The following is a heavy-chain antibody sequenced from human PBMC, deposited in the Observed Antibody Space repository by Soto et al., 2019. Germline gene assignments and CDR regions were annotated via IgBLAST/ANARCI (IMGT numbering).Heavy chain of an antibody. CDR3: ARSIVVVPAASRRPNWFDP. CDR2: ISAYNGNT. CDR1: GYTFTSYG. D-gene: IGHD2-2*01. V-gene: IGHV1-18*01. Sequence: PSVKVSCKASGYTFTSYGISWVRQAPGQGLEWMGWISAYNGNTNYAQKLQGRVTMTTDTSTSTAYMELRSLRSDDTAVYYCARSIVVVPAASRRPNWFDPWGQGTLVTVSS. J-gene: IGHJ5*02.